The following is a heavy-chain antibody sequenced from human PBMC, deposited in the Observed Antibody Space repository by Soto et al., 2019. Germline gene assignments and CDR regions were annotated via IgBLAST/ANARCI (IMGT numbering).Heavy chain of an antibody. V-gene: IGHV4-30-4*01. J-gene: IGHJ4*02. CDR2: IYYSGST. CDR1: GGSISSGDYY. Sequence: PSETLSLTGTVSGGSISSGDYYWSWIRQPPGKGLAWIGYIYYSGSTYYNPSLKSRVTISVDTSKNQFSLKLSSVTAADTAVYYCARADPMVYAIARFDYWGQGTLVTVSS. CDR3: ARADPMVYAIARFDY. D-gene: IGHD2-8*01.